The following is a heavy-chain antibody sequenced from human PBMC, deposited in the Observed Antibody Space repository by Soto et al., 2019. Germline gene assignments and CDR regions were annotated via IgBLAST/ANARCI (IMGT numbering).Heavy chain of an antibody. CDR3: RSSTSCYDESCVDV. J-gene: IGHJ6*02. D-gene: IGHD2-2*01. CDR1: GYSISSGNY. V-gene: IGHV4-38-2*01. Sequence: PSETLSLTCAVSGYSISSGNYWAWIRQPPGRGLEWIGSLYHIGSTHYNTSLKSRVTISVDTSKNHFSLELSSVTAADTATYYCRSSTSCYDESCVDVWGQGTMVTVLL. CDR2: LYHIGST.